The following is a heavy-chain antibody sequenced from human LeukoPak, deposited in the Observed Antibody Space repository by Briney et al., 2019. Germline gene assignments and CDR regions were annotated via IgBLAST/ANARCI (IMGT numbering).Heavy chain of an antibody. J-gene: IGHJ4*02. Sequence: GGSLRLSCAASGFTFSSYGMHWVRQAPGKGLEWVAVIWYDGSNKYYADSVKGRFAISRDNSKSTLYLQMNSLRAEDTAVYYCARDLSWFGEFDYWGQGTLVTVSS. CDR1: GFTFSSYG. CDR3: ARDLSWFGEFDY. CDR2: IWYDGSNK. D-gene: IGHD3-10*01. V-gene: IGHV3-33*01.